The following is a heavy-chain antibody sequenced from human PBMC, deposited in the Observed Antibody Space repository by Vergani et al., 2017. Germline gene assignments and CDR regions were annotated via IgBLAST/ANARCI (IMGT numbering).Heavy chain of an antibody. CDR2: IYYDGSKK. J-gene: IGHJ6*03. CDR3: VRYGSYCLSTTCRNPSYVYYYHMDV. D-gene: IGHD2/OR15-2a*01. CDR1: GFTFSTYA. Sequence: QVQLVESGGGVVQPGRSPKLSCTSSGFTFSTYAMHWVRQAPGKGLEWVAIIYYDGSKKYYADSVKGRFTISRDNSRNTLDLLMSSLRAEDTAIYYCVRYGSYCLSTTCRNPSYVYYYHMDVWGEGTTVTVSS. V-gene: IGHV3-33*01.